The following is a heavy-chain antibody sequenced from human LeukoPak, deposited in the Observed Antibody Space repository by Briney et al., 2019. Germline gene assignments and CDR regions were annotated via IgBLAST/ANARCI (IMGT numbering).Heavy chain of an antibody. J-gene: IGHJ1*01. V-gene: IGHV4-39*07. CDR1: GGSISSSSYY. Sequence: SETLSLTCTVSGGSISSSSYYWGWIRQPPGKGLEWIGNIYYSGSTYYSSSLKSRVIISVDTSKNQFSLKLRSVTAADTAVYYCARVVQSTDSSGFYLPEYFQHWGQGTLVTVSS. CDR2: IYYSGST. CDR3: ARVVQSTDSSGFYLPEYFQH. D-gene: IGHD3-22*01.